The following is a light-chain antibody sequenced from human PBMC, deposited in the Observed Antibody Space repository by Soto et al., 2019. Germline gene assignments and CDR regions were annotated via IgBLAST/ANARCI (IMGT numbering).Light chain of an antibody. J-gene: IGLJ1*01. CDR1: NSDVGAYNY. V-gene: IGLV2-11*01. Sequence: QSALTQPRSVSESPGQSVTISCTGTNSDVGAYNYVSWYQQHPGKAPKFMIYDVSKRPTGVPDRFSGSKSGNTASLTISGLQAEDEADYYCCSYAGTYSYVFGTGTKVTVL. CDR2: DVS. CDR3: CSYAGTYSYV.